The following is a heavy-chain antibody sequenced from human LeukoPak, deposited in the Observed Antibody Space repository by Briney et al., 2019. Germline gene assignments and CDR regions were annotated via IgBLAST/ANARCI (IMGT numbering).Heavy chain of an antibody. J-gene: IGHJ5*02. D-gene: IGHD2-15*01. CDR2: IYHSGST. CDR3: AREADCSGGSCYSGDVRFDP. V-gene: IGHV4-34*01. CDR1: GGSFSGYY. Sequence: SETLSLTCAVYGGSFSGYYWSWIRQPPGKGLEWIGSIYHSGSTYYNPSLKSRVTISVDTSKNQFSLKLSSVTAADTAVYYCAREADCSGGSCYSGDVRFDPCGQGTLVTVSS.